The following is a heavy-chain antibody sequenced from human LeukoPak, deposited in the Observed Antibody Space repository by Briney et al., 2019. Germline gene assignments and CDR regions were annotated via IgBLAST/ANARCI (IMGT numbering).Heavy chain of an antibody. V-gene: IGHV1-2*02. Sequence: ASVKVSCKASGYTFTGYYMYWVRQAPGQGLEWMGWINPNSGGTNYAQKFQGRVTMTRDTSISTAYMELSRLRSDDTAVYYCARDQGYDSSGYYFTSDYWGQGTLVTVSS. D-gene: IGHD3-22*01. J-gene: IGHJ4*02. CDR2: INPNSGGT. CDR3: ARDQGYDSSGYYFTSDY. CDR1: GYTFTGYY.